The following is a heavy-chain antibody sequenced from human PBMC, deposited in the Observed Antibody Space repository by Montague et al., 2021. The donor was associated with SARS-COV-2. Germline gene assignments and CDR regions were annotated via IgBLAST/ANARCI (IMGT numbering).Heavy chain of an antibody. CDR3: ARPRPGSPNNWFDT. Sequence: SETLSLTCSVSGGPFSSTSFYWGWIRQSPGKGLEWVANFYYNGITYYNPSLKCRVTLSVDPSTNQFFLKLTSVTAADTAVYHCARPRPGSPNNWFDTWGQGILVTVSS. J-gene: IGHJ5*02. D-gene: IGHD6-6*01. V-gene: IGHV4-39*01. CDR2: FYYNGIT. CDR1: GGPFSSTSFY.